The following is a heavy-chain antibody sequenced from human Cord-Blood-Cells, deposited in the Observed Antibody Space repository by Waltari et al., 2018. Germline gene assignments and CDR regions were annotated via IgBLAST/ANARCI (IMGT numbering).Heavy chain of an antibody. V-gene: IGHV4-59*01. D-gene: IGHD6-19*01. CDR3: ARDMAGTLYAFDI. CDR2: IYYSGST. Sequence: QVQLQESGPGLVKPSETLSLTCTVSGCSISSYYWSWIRQPPGKGLEWIGYIYYSGSTNYNPSLKSRVTISVDTSKNQFSLKLSSVTAADTAVYYCARDMAGTLYAFDIWGQGTMVTVSS. CDR1: GCSISSYY. J-gene: IGHJ3*02.